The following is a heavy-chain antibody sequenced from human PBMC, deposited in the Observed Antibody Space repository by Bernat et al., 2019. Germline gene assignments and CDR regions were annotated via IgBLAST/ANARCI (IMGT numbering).Heavy chain of an antibody. Sequence: QVQLVQSGAEVKKPGASVKVSCKASGYTFTGYYMHWVRQAPGQGLEWLGRINPNSGGTNYAQKFQGGVTMTRDTSISTAYMELSRLRSDDTAVYYCAESRNAQATLTPWGQGTLVTVSS. CDR3: AESRNAQATLTP. CDR2: INPNSGGT. D-gene: IGHD5-12*01. V-gene: IGHV1-2*06. J-gene: IGHJ4*02. CDR1: GYTFTGYY.